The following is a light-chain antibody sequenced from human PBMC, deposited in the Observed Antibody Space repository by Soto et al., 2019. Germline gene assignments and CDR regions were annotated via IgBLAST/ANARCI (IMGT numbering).Light chain of an antibody. CDR2: GAS. CDR1: QSVSRN. CDR3: QQYSNWPPWT. J-gene: IGKJ1*01. Sequence: EIVMTQSPATLSVSPGERATLSCRASQSVSRNLAWYQQKPGQAPRLPIYGASTRATGIPGRFSGSGSGTDFTLTISSLQSEDFAVYYCQQYSNWPPWTFGQGTKVDIK. V-gene: IGKV3-15*01.